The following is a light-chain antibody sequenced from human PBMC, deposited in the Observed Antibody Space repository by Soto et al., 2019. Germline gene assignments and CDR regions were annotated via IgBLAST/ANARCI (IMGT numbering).Light chain of an antibody. V-gene: IGKV3-15*01. Sequence: EIVMTQSPATLSVSPGERATLSCRASQDISTNLAWYQQKPGQAPRLLIYGASTRATGIPTRFSGSGSGTAFPLTISSLQSEEVAVSYCQQYDNWLRTFGQGTKVEIK. CDR3: QQYDNWLRT. J-gene: IGKJ1*01. CDR2: GAS. CDR1: QDISTN.